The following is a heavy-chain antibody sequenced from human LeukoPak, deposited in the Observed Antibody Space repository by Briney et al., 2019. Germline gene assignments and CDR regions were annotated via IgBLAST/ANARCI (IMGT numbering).Heavy chain of an antibody. CDR1: GFTFSTYC. Sequence: GGSLRLSCAASGFTFSTYCVNWVRQAPGKGLEWVSSISSSSSYIKYEDSVKGRFTISRDNAKNSLYLQMNSLRAEDTAVYYCARGHYYDTSGYYYHDYWGQGTLVTVSS. J-gene: IGHJ4*02. CDR2: ISSSSSYI. V-gene: IGHV3-21*01. CDR3: ARGHYYDTSGYYYHDY. D-gene: IGHD3-22*01.